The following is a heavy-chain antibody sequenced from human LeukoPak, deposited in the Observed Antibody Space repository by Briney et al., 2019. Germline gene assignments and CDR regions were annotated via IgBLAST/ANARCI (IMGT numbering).Heavy chain of an antibody. Sequence: GGSLRLSCAASGFTFSSYGMHWVRQAPGKGLEWVAFIRYDGSNKYYADSVKGRFTISRDNSKNTMHLQMNSLRAEDTAVYYCARRDGGWYWWSYWGQGTLVTVSS. CDR1: GFTFSSYG. D-gene: IGHD6-19*01. CDR3: ARRDGGWYWWSY. J-gene: IGHJ4*02. CDR2: IRYDGSNK. V-gene: IGHV3-30*02.